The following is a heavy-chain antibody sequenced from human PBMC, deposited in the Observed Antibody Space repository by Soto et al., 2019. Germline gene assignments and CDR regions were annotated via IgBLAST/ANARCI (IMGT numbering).Heavy chain of an antibody. V-gene: IGHV4-39*01. CDR3: ARLGGFYDILTGYPY. D-gene: IGHD3-9*01. Sequence: SETLSLTCTVSGGSISSYYWGWIRQPPGKGLEWIGSIYYSGSTYYNPSLRSRVTISVDTSKNQFSLKLSSVTAADTAVYYCARLGGFYDILTGYPYWGQGTLVTVSS. CDR1: GGSISSYY. CDR2: IYYSGST. J-gene: IGHJ4*02.